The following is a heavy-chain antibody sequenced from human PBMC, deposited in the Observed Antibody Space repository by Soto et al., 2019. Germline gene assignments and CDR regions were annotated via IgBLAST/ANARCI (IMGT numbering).Heavy chain of an antibody. D-gene: IGHD3-3*01. CDR3: GYNSYYDFWSGYYDY. CDR1: GGSISSSSYY. J-gene: IGHJ4*02. CDR2: IYYSGST. Sequence: SETLSLTCTVSGGSISSSSYYWGWIRQPPGKGLEWIGSIYYSGSTYYNPSLKSRVTISVDTSKNQFSLKLSSVTAADTAVYYCGYNSYYDFWSGYYDYWGQGTLVTVSS. V-gene: IGHV4-39*01.